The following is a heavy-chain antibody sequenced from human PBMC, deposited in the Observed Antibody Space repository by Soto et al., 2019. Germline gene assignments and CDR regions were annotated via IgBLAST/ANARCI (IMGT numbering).Heavy chain of an antibody. CDR1: GYTFTNYY. Sequence: QVQVVQSGAEVKKPGASVKLSCKTSGYTFTNYYMHWVRQAPGQGLEWMGIVNPKGGSTDYAQKFQGRVIMTRDTSTSTVYMELSSLRSEDTAVYYWARGIFDRRTHWLAPWGQGTLVTVSS. D-gene: IGHD3-3*01. CDR2: VNPKGGST. J-gene: IGHJ5*02. V-gene: IGHV1-46*01. CDR3: ARGIFDRRTHWLAP.